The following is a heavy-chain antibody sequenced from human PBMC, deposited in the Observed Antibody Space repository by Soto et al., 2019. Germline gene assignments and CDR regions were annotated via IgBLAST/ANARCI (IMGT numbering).Heavy chain of an antibody. V-gene: IGHV1-46*01. CDR1: GYTFTSNY. D-gene: IGHD6-19*01. Sequence: QVQLAQSGAEVKKPGASVKISCKTSGYTFTSNYLHWVPQAHGLRPERMGEITPTSGATNVAEKFHDIATMTRDTSTTTVYMEMSSLRFEDTAVYYCARGRWLNGAFDYWGQGTLVTVSS. CDR2: ITPTSGAT. J-gene: IGHJ4*02. CDR3: ARGRWLNGAFDY.